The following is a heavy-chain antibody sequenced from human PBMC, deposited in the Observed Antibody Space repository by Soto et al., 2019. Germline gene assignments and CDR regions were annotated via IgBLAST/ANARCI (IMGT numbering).Heavy chain of an antibody. CDR2: IYYSGST. J-gene: IGHJ5*02. Sequence: PSETLSLTCTVSGGSISSYYWSWIRQPPGKGLEWIGYIYYSGSTNYNPSLKSRVTISVDTSKNQFSLKLSSVTAADTAVYYCARDSNDFPNWFDPWGQGTLVTVSS. V-gene: IGHV4-59*01. D-gene: IGHD3-3*01. CDR3: ARDSNDFPNWFDP. CDR1: GGSISSYY.